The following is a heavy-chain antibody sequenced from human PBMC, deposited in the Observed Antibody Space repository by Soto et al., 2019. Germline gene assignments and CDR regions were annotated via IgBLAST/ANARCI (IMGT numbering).Heavy chain of an antibody. D-gene: IGHD2-15*01. CDR1: GGSVTSATYY. CDR3: ATSFACSGGSCYYSFHWFDP. Sequence: SETLSLTCSVSGGSVTSATYYWSWVRQPPGKGLEYIGYKNYIESTSYNPSLKSRVTILIDPSKNQFSLRLTSVTAADTAVYYCATSFACSGGSCYYSFHWFDPWGQGTLVTVSS. J-gene: IGHJ5*02. V-gene: IGHV4-61*01. CDR2: KNYIEST.